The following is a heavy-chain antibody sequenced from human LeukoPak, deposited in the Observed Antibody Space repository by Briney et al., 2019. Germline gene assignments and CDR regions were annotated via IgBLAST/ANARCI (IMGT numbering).Heavy chain of an antibody. CDR2: FDPEDGET. D-gene: IGHD3-10*01. Sequence: ASVKVSCKVSGYTLTELSMHGVRQAPGKGLEWMGGFDPEDGETIYAQKFQGRVTMTEDTSTDTAYMELSSLRSEDTAVYYCWAVGFGELLSAFDIWGQGTMVTVSS. J-gene: IGHJ3*02. V-gene: IGHV1-24*01. CDR1: GYTLTELS. CDR3: WAVGFGELLSAFDI.